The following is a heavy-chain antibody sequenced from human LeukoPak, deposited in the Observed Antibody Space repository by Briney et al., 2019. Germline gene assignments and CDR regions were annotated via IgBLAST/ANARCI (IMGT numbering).Heavy chain of an antibody. CDR2: IIPILGIA. Sequence: VKVSCKASGGTFSSYAISWVRQAPGQGLEWMGRIIPILGIANYAQKFQGRVTITAGKSTSTAYMELSSLRSEDTAVYYCARDVPSIYDSSGYSDNYYYYGMDVWGQGTTVTVSS. CDR1: GGTFSSYA. CDR3: ARDVPSIYDSSGYSDNYYYYGMDV. D-gene: IGHD3-22*01. V-gene: IGHV1-69*10. J-gene: IGHJ6*02.